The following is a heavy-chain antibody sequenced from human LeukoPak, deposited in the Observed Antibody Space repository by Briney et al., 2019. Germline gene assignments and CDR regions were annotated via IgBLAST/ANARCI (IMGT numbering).Heavy chain of an antibody. CDR2: ISGNGGST. CDR1: GFTSGCCA. V-gene: IGHV3-23*01. CDR3: AKYYGSGSHSDY. Sequence: GGSLRLSCAASGFTSGCCAMSWVRQAPGKGLEWVSSISGNGGSTYYADSVKGRFTISRDNSKNTLYLQMNSLRAEDTAVYYCAKYYGSGSHSDYWGQGTLVTVSS. D-gene: IGHD3-10*01. J-gene: IGHJ4*02.